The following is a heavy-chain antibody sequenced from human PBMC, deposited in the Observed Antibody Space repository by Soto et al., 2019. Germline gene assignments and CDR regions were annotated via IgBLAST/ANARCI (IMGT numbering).Heavy chain of an antibody. J-gene: IGHJ3*01. Sequence: GGSLRLSCIASGFTISSFGMNWVRQAPGRGLEWVSSISTSGDSTYYEDSLRGRFTISRDNARASLYLQMDSLRVEDTAMYYCTRDGEPLWGQGTMVTVSS. V-gene: IGHV3-21*01. CDR2: ISTSGDST. CDR1: GFTISSFG. CDR3: TRDGEPL. D-gene: IGHD3-3*01.